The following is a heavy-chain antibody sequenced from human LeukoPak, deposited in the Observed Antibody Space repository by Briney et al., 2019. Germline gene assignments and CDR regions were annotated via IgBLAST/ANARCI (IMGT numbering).Heavy chain of an antibody. J-gene: IGHJ4*02. V-gene: IGHV3-23*01. CDR2: ISGGGGST. D-gene: IGHD3-3*01. Sequence: GGSLRLSCAASGFTFSSYAMSWVRQAPGKGLEWVSAISGGGGSTYNADSVKGRFTISRDNSKNTLYLQMNSLRAEDTAVYYCAKEADYDFWSGYLYFFDYWGQGTLVTVSS. CDR1: GFTFSSYA. CDR3: AKEADYDFWSGYLYFFDY.